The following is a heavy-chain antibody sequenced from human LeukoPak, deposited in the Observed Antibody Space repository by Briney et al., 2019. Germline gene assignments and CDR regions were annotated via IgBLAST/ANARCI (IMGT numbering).Heavy chain of an antibody. Sequence: GGSLRVSCAASGFSFTKYAMDWVRQAPGKGLEWVAIISKEGSMLYYANSVKGRFTFYRHNSNNAVYLQMKSLKSEETAVYYCGGEKFDIWGQGTMLTVSA. V-gene: IGHV3-30*04. J-gene: IGHJ3*02. CDR3: GGEKFDI. CDR2: ISKEGSML. CDR1: GFSFTKYA.